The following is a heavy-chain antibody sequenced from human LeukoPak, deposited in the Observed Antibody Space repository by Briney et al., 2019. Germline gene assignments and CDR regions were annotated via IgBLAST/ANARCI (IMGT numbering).Heavy chain of an antibody. D-gene: IGHD2-15*01. V-gene: IGHV3-30*18. J-gene: IGHJ4*02. Sequence: PGRSLRLSCAASGFTFSSYGMHWVRQAPGKGLEWVAVISYDGSNKYYADSVKGRFTISRDNSKNTLYLQMNSLRAEDTAVYYCAKDGLVVWGQGTLVTVSS. CDR1: GFTFSSYG. CDR3: AKDGLVV. CDR2: ISYDGSNK.